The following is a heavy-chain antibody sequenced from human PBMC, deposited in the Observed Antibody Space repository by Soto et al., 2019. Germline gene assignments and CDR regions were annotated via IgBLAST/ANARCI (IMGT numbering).Heavy chain of an antibody. CDR3: ARLAAYDILTGYWFDP. D-gene: IGHD3-9*01. CDR2: IYYSGST. J-gene: IGHJ5*02. V-gene: IGHV4-59*08. CDR1: GGSISSYY. Sequence: PSETLSLTCTVSGGSISSYYWSWIRQPPGKGLEWIGYIYYSGSTNYNPSLKSRVTISVDTSKNQFSLKLSSVTAADTAVYYCARLAAYDILTGYWFDPWGQGTLVTVSS.